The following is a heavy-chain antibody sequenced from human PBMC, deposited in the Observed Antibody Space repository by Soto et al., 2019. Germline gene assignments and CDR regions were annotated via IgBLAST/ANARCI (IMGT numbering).Heavy chain of an antibody. CDR3: ARGPIAARPMDV. Sequence: PGGSLRLSCAASGFTFSSYSMNWVRQAPGKGLEWVSSISSSSSYIYYADSVKGRFTISRDNAKNSLYLQMNSLRAEDTAVYYCARGPIAARPMDVWGQGTTVTV. V-gene: IGHV3-21*01. J-gene: IGHJ6*02. CDR1: GFTFSSYS. CDR2: ISSSSSYI. D-gene: IGHD6-6*01.